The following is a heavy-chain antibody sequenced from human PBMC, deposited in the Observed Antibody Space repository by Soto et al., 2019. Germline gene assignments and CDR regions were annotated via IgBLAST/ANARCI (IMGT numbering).Heavy chain of an antibody. V-gene: IGHV1-2*04. CDR3: APSSSWYRANFAY. D-gene: IGHD6-13*01. CDR2: INPNSGGT. CDR1: GYTFTGYY. Sequence: QVQLVQSGAEVKKPGASVKVSCKASGYTFTGYYMHWVRQAPGQGLEWMGWINPNSGGTNYAQKFQGWVTMTRDTAVSTAYMELSRRRSDDTAVYYCAPSSSWYRANFAYWGQGTLVTVSS. J-gene: IGHJ4*02.